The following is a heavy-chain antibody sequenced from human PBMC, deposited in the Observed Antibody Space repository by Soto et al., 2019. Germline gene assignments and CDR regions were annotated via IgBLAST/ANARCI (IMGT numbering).Heavy chain of an antibody. J-gene: IGHJ4*02. CDR3: ARSADTAMANFDY. CDR1: GGSISSGGYY. CDR2: IYYSGST. D-gene: IGHD5-18*01. Sequence: SETLSLTCTVSGGSISSGGYYWSWIRQHPGKGLEWIGYIYYSGSTYYNPSLKSRVTISVDTSKDQFSLKLSSVTAADTAVYYCARSADTAMANFDYWGQGTLVTVSS. V-gene: IGHV4-31*03.